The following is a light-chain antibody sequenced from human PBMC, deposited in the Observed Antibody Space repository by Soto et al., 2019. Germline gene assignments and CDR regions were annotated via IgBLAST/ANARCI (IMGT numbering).Light chain of an antibody. V-gene: IGLV1-40*01. CDR3: QSFDTSLSAVV. Sequence: QSVLTQPPSVSGAPGQRVTISCTGSSSNIGAHYDVHRYRQFPGTAPKLLIYGSTNRPAGVPDRFSGSKSGTSASLAITGLQAEDEADYYCQSFDTSLSAVVFGGGTKLTVL. CDR1: SSNIGAHYD. CDR2: GST. J-gene: IGLJ2*01.